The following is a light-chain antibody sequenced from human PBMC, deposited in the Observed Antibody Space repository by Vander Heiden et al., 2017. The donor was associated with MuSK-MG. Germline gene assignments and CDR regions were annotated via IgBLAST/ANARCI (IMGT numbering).Light chain of an antibody. CDR3: QRRSNWLRT. CDR2: EAS. Sequence: IVLTQSPATLSLSPGERATLSFMASQPVGRYLAWYQQKPGQAPRLLIDEASNRATGTPARFSGSGSGTDFTLTISSLDPEDFAVYYCQRRSNWLRTFGGGTKVEIK. V-gene: IGKV3-11*01. J-gene: IGKJ4*01. CDR1: QPVGRY.